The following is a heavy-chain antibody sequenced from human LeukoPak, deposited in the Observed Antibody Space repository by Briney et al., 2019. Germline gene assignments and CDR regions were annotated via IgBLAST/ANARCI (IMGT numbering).Heavy chain of an antibody. Sequence: SETLSLTCTLSGGSISIYYWSWVRPPPGKVREWIGYIYTSGSTNYNPCLKSRVTISVDTSKNQLSLKLSSETAADTGVYYCVGREYSGSYGAWFDPWGQGTLVTVSS. D-gene: IGHD1-26*01. J-gene: IGHJ5*02. CDR2: IYTSGST. CDR1: GGSISIYY. V-gene: IGHV4-4*09. CDR3: VGREYSGSYGAWFDP.